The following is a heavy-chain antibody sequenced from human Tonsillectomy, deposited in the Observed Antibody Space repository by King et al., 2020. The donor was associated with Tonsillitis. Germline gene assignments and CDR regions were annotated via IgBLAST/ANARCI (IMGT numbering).Heavy chain of an antibody. J-gene: IGHJ4*02. V-gene: IGHV4-59*01. CDR3: ARVGSYSGGWSWGFDY. CDR1: GGSISSYY. CDR2: IYYSGST. Sequence: VQLQESGPGLVKPSETLSLTCTVSGGSISSYYWSWIRQPPGKGLEWIGYIYYSGSTNYNPSLKSRVTISVDTSKNQFSLKLSSVTAADTAVYYCARVGSYSGGWSWGFDYWGQGTLVTVSS. D-gene: IGHD6-19*01.